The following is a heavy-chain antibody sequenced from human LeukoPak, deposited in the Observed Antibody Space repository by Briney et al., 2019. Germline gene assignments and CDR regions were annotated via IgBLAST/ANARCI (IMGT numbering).Heavy chain of an antibody. CDR2: IKQDGSEK. J-gene: IGHJ5*02. V-gene: IGHV3-7*01. CDR1: GFTFSSYW. CDR3: ASSVPYNWFDP. D-gene: IGHD2-2*01. Sequence: GGSLRLSCAASGFTFSSYWMSWVRQAPGKGLEWVANIKQDGSEKYYVDSVKGRFTISRDNAKNSLYLQMNSLRAEDTAVYYCASSVPYNWFDPWGQGTLVTVSS.